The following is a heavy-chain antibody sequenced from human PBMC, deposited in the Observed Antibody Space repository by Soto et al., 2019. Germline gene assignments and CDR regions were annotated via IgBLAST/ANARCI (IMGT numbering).Heavy chain of an antibody. CDR2: IYYSGST. Sequence: SETLSRACTVAGGSISSSSYYWGWIRQPPGKGLEWIGSIYYSGSTYYNPSLKSRVTISVDTSKNQFSLKLSSVTAADTAVYYCARPRAGTSENWFDPWGQGTLVTVSS. V-gene: IGHV4-39*01. D-gene: IGHD1-7*01. J-gene: IGHJ5*02. CDR3: ARPRAGTSENWFDP. CDR1: GGSISSSSYY.